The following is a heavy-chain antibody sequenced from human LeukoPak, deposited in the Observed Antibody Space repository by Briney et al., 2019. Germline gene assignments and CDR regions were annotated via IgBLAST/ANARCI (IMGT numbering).Heavy chain of an antibody. V-gene: IGHV1-46*01. CDR1: GYTFTSYY. CDR3: ARHSGSYRGEYYFDY. Sequence: GASVKVSCKASGYTFTSYYMHWVRQAPGQGLEWMGIINPSGGSTSYAQKFQGRVTMTRDTSTSTVYMELSSLRSEDTAVYYCARHSGSYRGEYYFDYWGQGTLVTVSS. J-gene: IGHJ4*02. D-gene: IGHD1-26*01. CDR2: INPSGGST.